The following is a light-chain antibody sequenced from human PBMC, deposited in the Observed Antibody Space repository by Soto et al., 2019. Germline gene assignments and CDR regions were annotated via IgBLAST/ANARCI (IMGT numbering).Light chain of an antibody. V-gene: IGKV1-5*03. CDR3: QQYNSYSLT. J-gene: IGKJ3*01. Sequence: DIQMTQSPSTLSASVGDRVTITCRASQSISNWLAWYQQKPGKAPKLRIYKASSLERGVPSWVSGSGSWREISRTITSLPPDDFAPYYGQQYNSYSLTFGPGTKVYIK. CDR1: QSISNW. CDR2: KAS.